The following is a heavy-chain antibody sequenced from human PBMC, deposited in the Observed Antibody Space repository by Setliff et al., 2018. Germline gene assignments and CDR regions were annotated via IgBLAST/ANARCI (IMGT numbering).Heavy chain of an antibody. CDR3: ARVGGLLVATMPFDY. J-gene: IGHJ4*02. Sequence: SCAVSGFSITNGYYWGWIRQSPGKGLEWVGNIFQSGITFYNPSLKSRVTMSLDTSQNQFSLKLRSVTAADTAVCFCARVGGLLVATMPFDYWGQGTLVTVSS. V-gene: IGHV4-38-2*01. D-gene: IGHD5-12*01. CDR2: IFQSGIT. CDR1: GFSITNGYY.